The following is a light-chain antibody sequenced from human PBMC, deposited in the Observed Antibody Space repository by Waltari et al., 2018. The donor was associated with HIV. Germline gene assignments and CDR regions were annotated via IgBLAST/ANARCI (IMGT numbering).Light chain of an antibody. CDR1: SGDVGTYNL. V-gene: IGLV2-23*01. CDR2: EAT. J-gene: IGLJ2*01. Sequence: QSALSQPASVSGSPGQSITISCTGGSGDVGTYNLVSWYQRLPGSAPKLIIYEATKRPSGVSILFSGSKSGGTASLTISGLQADDEVHYYCCSYAGTVVFGGGTELTVL. CDR3: CSYAGTVV.